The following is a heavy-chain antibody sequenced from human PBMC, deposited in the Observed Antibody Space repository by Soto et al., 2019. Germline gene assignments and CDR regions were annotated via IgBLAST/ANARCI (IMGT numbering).Heavy chain of an antibody. J-gene: IGHJ4*02. Sequence: QVQLVQSGAEVEKPGASVKVSCRPSGYTFTTFDINWVRQAPGQGLEWMGWMSPNSGNTGYAQKFQGRVVMTRDTAISTADMELRSLTSEDTAVYYCARGITQGYDYWGQGTLVTVSS. CDR1: GYTFTTFD. D-gene: IGHD3-16*01. V-gene: IGHV1-8*01. CDR3: ARGITQGYDY. CDR2: MSPNSGNT.